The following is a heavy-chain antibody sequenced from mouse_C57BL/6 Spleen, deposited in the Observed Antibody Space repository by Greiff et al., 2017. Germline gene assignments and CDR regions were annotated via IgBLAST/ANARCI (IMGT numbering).Heavy chain of an antibody. J-gene: IGHJ2*01. V-gene: IGHV1-50*01. CDR2: IDPSNSYT. D-gene: IGHD2-5*01. CDR1: GYTFTSYW. Sequence: QVQLQQPGAELVKPGASVKLSCKASGYTFTSYWMQWVKQRPGQGLEWIGEIDPSNSYTNYNQKFKGKAPLTVDTSSSTAYMQLSSLTSEDSAVYYCARSYSNPYYFDYWGQGTTLTVSS. CDR3: ARSYSNPYYFDY.